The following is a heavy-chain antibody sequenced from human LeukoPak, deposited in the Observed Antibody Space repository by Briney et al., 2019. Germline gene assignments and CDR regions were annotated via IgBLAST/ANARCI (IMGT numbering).Heavy chain of an antibody. CDR1: GYTFTIYG. CDR2: ISAYNGNT. J-gene: IGHJ4*02. Sequence: GASVTVSFTASGYTFTIYGISWVRQAPGQGLEWMGWISAYNGNTNYAQKLQGRVTMTTDTSTSTAYMELRSLRSDDTAVYYCARDATITPLDYWGQGTLVTVSS. D-gene: IGHD5-24*01. V-gene: IGHV1-18*01. CDR3: ARDATITPLDY.